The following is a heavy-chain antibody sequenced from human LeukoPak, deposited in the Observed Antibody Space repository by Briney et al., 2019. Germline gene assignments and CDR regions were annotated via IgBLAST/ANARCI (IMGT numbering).Heavy chain of an antibody. V-gene: IGHV3-21*01. CDR2: ISSSSTYI. CDR3: ASQYTSSRIFDD. D-gene: IGHD6-13*01. Sequence: PGGSLRLSCAASGFTFSSYSMNWVRQAPGKGLEWVSSISSSSTYIYYADSVKGRFTVSRDNAKNSLYLQMNSLRAEDTALYFCASQYTSSRIFDDWGQGTLVTVSS. CDR1: GFTFSSYS. J-gene: IGHJ4*02.